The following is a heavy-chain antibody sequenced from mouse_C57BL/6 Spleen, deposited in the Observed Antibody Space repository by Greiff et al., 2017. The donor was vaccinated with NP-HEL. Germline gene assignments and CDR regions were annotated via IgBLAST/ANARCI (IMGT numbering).Heavy chain of an antibody. V-gene: IGHV1-9*01. CDR2: ILPGSGST. CDR1: GYTFSSYW. J-gene: IGHJ4*01. CDR3: ARGEVITTGYYAMDY. Sequence: VQVVESGAELMKPGASVKISCKATGYTFSSYWIEWVKQRPGHGLEWIGEILPGSGSTNYNEKFKGKATFTADTSSNTAYMQLSSLTSEDSAVYYWARGEVITTGYYAMDYWGQGTSVTVSS. D-gene: IGHD2-4*01.